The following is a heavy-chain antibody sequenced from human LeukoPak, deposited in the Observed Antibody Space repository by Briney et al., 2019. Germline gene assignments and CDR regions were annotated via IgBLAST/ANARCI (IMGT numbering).Heavy chain of an antibody. CDR3: AKAHLLDWLLPFDY. Sequence: GRSLRLSCAASEFTFSSYAMHWVRQAPGKGLEWVALVSYDGSDKYYADSVKGRFTISRDNSKNTLYLQMNSLRGEDTAVYNCAKAHLLDWLLPFDYWGQGTLVTVSS. D-gene: IGHD3/OR15-3a*01. CDR1: EFTFSSYA. CDR2: VSYDGSDK. V-gene: IGHV3-30*18. J-gene: IGHJ4*02.